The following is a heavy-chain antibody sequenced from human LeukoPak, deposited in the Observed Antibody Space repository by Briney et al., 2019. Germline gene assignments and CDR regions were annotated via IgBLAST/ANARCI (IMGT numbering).Heavy chain of an antibody. CDR2: MNPNSGNT. Sequence: GASVKVSCKASGYTFTSYDINWVRQATGQGLEWMGWMNPNSGNTGYAQKFQGRVTMTRNTSISTAHMELSSLRSEDTAVYYCAREMATKAYVIDYWGQETLVTVSS. V-gene: IGHV1-8*01. CDR1: GYTFTSYD. CDR3: AREMATKAYVIDY. J-gene: IGHJ4*02. D-gene: IGHD5-24*01.